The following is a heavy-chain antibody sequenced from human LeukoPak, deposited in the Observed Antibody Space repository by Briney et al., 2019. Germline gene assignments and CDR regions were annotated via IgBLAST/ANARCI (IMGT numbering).Heavy chain of an antibody. CDR3: ARDTSNGWYYFDS. CDR2: IYHSGST. J-gene: IGHJ4*02. V-gene: IGHV4-38-2*02. D-gene: IGHD6-19*01. CDR1: GYSISSGYY. Sequence: SETLSLTCTVSGYSISSGYYWGWIRQPPGKGLEWIGSIYHSGSTYYNPSLKSRVTISVDTSKNQFSLKLSSVTAADTAVYYCARDTSNGWYYFDSWGQGTLVTVSS.